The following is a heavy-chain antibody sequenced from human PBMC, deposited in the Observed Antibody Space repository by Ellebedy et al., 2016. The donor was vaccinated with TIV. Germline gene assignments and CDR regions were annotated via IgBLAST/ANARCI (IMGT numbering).Heavy chain of an antibody. CDR3: ARMGHQLLREDGMNDAFEI. CDR2: IYYSWRT. Sequence: MPSETLSLTCSVSGGSISSYDWSWIRQPPGKGLEWVGYIYYSWRTNYNPSLKSRVTISVDTSKNQFSLKLSSVTAADTAVYYRARMGHQLLREDGMNDAFEIWGQGTMVTVSS. CDR1: GGSISSYD. J-gene: IGHJ3*02. V-gene: IGHV4-59*01. D-gene: IGHD2-2*01.